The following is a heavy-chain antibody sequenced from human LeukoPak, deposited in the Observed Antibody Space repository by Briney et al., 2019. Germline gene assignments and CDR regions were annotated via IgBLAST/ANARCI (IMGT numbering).Heavy chain of an antibody. CDR3: ARDNGRSGGSCYNY. D-gene: IGHD2-15*01. Sequence: GGSLRLSCAASGFTFSSYWMSWVRQAPGKGLEWVANIKQDGSEKYYVDSVKGRFTISRDNAENSLYLQMNSLRAEDTAVYYCARDNGRSGGSCYNYWGQGTLVTVSS. CDR2: IKQDGSEK. CDR1: GFTFSSYW. J-gene: IGHJ4*02. V-gene: IGHV3-7*01.